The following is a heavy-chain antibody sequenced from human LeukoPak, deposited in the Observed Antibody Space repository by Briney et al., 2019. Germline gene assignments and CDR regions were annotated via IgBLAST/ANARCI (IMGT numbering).Heavy chain of an antibody. J-gene: IGHJ5*02. CDR1: GFTFSNNW. CDR3: VRGKGWLDP. Sequence: PGGSLILSCAASGFTFSNNWMSWVRQAPGKGLEWAANINQDGSEKNYVDSVKGRFTISRDNAKNSVYLQMNSLRAEDTAVYYCVRGKGWLDPWGQGILVTVSS. V-gene: IGHV3-7*03. CDR2: INQDGSEK.